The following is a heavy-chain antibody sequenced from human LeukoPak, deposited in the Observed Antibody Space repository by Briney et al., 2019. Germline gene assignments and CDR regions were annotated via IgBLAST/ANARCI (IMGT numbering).Heavy chain of an antibody. D-gene: IGHD6-13*01. Sequence: QTGGSLRLSCAASGFTFSSYEMNWVRQAPGKGLEWVSYISSSGSTIYYADSVKGRFAISRDNAKNSLYLQMNSLRAEDTAVYYCARPSSWYHYYGMDVWGQGTTVTVSS. CDR2: ISSSGSTI. J-gene: IGHJ6*02. CDR3: ARPSSWYHYYGMDV. CDR1: GFTFSSYE. V-gene: IGHV3-48*03.